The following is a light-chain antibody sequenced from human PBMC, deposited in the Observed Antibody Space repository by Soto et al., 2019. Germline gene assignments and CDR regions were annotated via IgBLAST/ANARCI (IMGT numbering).Light chain of an antibody. V-gene: IGLV1-44*01. CDR1: NSNVGNNA. CDR3: ATWDASLKGYV. J-gene: IGLJ1*01. CDR2: SNS. Sequence: QSVLTQPPSASGTPGQRVIFSCSGSNSNVGNNAVNWYQQLPGTAPKLLIYSNSQRPSGVPDRFSGSKSGTSASLSISGLQYGDEADYYCATWDASLKGYVFGTGTKLTVL.